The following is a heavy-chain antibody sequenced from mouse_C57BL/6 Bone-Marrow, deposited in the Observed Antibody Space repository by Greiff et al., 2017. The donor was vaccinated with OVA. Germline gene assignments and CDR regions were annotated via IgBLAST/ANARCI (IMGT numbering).Heavy chain of an antibody. V-gene: IGHV5-12*01. Sequence: EVQVVESGGGLVQPGGSLKLSCAASGFTFSDYYMYWVRQTPEKRLEWVAYISNGGGSTYYPDTVKGRFTISRDNAKNTLYLQMSRLKSEDTAMYYCARRYGSSYDRFAYWGQGTLVTVSA. D-gene: IGHD1-1*01. CDR3: ARRYGSSYDRFAY. J-gene: IGHJ3*01. CDR1: GFTFSDYY. CDR2: ISNGGGST.